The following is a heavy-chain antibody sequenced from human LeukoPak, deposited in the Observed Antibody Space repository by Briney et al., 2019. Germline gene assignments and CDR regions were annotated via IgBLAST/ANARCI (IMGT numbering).Heavy chain of an antibody. CDR2: INHSGST. J-gene: IGHJ4*02. CDR3: ARGRGTYYYDSSGYSSAPFDY. V-gene: IGHV4-34*01. CDR1: GGSFSGHY. Sequence: PSETLSLTCAVYGGSFSGHYWSWIRQPPGKGLEWIGEINHSGSTNYNPSLKSRVTISVDTSKNQFSLKLSSVTAADTAVYYCARGRGTYYYDSSGYSSAPFDYWGQGTLVTVSS. D-gene: IGHD3-22*01.